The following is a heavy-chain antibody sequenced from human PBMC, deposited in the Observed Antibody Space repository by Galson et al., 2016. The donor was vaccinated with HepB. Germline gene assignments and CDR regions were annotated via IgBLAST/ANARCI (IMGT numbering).Heavy chain of an antibody. D-gene: IGHD3-22*01. J-gene: IGHJ4*02. CDR3: ARQGPIEGSGYGY. CDR2: IYPGDSDT. CDR1: GYRFTNYW. Sequence: QSGAEVKKPGDSLKISCKASGYRFTNYWIGWVRQMPGKGLEWMGIIYPGDSDTRYSPSFQGHVTLSGDKSINTAYLQWSSLKASDTAMDYCARQGPIEGSGYGYWGQGTPVTVSS. V-gene: IGHV5-51*01.